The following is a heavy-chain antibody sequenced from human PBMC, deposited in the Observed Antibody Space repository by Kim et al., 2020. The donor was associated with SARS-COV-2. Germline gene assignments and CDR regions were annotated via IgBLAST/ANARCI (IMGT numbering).Heavy chain of an antibody. D-gene: IGHD3-10*01. CDR2: IYYSGST. CDR3: ASGTDCGSWSVDY. V-gene: IGHV4-31*03. CDR1: GGSISSGGYY. J-gene: IGHJ4*02. Sequence: SETLSLTCTVSGGSISSGGYYWSWIRQHPGKGLEWIGYIYYSGSTYYNPSLKSRVTISVDTSKNQFSLKLSSVTAADTAVYYCASGTDCGSWSVDYWGQGTLVTVSS.